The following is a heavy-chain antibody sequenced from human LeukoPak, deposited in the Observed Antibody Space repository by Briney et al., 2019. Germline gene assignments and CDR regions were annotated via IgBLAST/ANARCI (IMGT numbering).Heavy chain of an antibody. CDR1: GFTFSSYA. Sequence: GGSLRLSCAASGFTFSSYAMSWVRQAPGKGLEWVSAISGSGGRTYYADSEKGRFTISSDHAKNSLYLQLNSLRAEDTAVYYCARVPSDYYDSSGYYSPLDYWGQGTLVTVSS. CDR3: ARVPSDYYDSSGYYSPLDY. D-gene: IGHD3-22*01. CDR2: ISGSGGRT. J-gene: IGHJ4*02. V-gene: IGHV3-23*01.